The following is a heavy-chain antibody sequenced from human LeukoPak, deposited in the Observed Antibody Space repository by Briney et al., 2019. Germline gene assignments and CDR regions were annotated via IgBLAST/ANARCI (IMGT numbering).Heavy chain of an antibody. V-gene: IGHV3-30*02. CDR3: AEDENRGVVGREDYYYYYGLDV. CDR1: GFTFSSYG. D-gene: IGHD2-15*01. J-gene: IGHJ6*02. CDR2: IRYDRSNK. Sequence: PGGSLRLSCAASGFTFSSYGMHWVRQAPGKGLEVVAFIRYDRSNKYYAASVKGRVTISIDNSKNTLYLQMNSLRAEDTALYYCAEDENRGVVGREDYYYYYGLDVWGRGTAVTVSS.